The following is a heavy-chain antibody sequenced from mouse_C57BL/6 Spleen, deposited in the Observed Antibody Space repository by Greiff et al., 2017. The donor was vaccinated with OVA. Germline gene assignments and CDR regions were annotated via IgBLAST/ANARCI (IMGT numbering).Heavy chain of an antibody. V-gene: IGHV1-53*01. CDR1: GYTFTSYW. CDR2: INPSNGGT. D-gene: IGHD3-1*01. J-gene: IGHJ2*01. Sequence: VKLMESGTELVKPGASVKLSCKASGYTFTSYWMHWVKQRPGQGLEWIGNINPSNGGTNYNEKFKSKATLTVDKSSSTAYMQLSSLTSEDTAVYYCAREGRSGYWGQGTTLTVSS. CDR3: AREGRSGY.